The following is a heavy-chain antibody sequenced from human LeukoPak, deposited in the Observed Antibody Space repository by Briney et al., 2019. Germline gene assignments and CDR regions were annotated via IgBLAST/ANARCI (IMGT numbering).Heavy chain of an antibody. CDR3: VRNHRHWFDP. CDR1: GFSLSDHY. CDR2: IRNAGDGYTT. Sequence: GGSLRLSCAASGFSLSDHYMDWVRQAPGQGPEWIGHIRNAGDGYTTEYAASVKGRFTVSRDDSKNSLYLQMNSLKPEDTAVYYCVRNHRHWFDPWGQGTLVTASS. V-gene: IGHV3-72*01. J-gene: IGHJ5*02.